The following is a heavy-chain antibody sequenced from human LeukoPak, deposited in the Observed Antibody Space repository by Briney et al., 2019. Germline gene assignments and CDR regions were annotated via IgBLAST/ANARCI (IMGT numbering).Heavy chain of an antibody. J-gene: IGHJ4*02. CDR3: ARVAWGPFDY. V-gene: IGHV4-34*01. CDR1: GGSFSGYY. CDR2: INHSGST. Sequence: SETLSLTCAVYGGSFSGYYWSWIRQPPGKGLEWIGEINHSGSTNYNRSLKSRVAISVDTSKNQFSLKLSSVTAADTAVYYCARVAWGPFDYWGQGTLVTVSS. D-gene: IGHD3-16*01.